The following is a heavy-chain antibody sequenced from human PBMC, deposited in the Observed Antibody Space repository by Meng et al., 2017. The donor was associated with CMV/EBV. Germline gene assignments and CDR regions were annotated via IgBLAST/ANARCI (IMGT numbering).Heavy chain of an antibody. V-gene: IGHV3-30-3*01. D-gene: IGHD5-24*01. Sequence: GESLKISCAASGFTFSSYAMHWVRQAPGKGLEWVAVISYDGSNKYYADSVKGRFTISRDNSKNSLYLQMNSLRAEDTAVYYCARDKRFQGWFDPWGQGTLVTVSS. CDR3: ARDKRFQGWFDP. CDR2: ISYDGSNK. CDR1: GFTFSSYA. J-gene: IGHJ5*02.